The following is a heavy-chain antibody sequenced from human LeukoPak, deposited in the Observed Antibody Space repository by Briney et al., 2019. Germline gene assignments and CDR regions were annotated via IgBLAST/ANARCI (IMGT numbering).Heavy chain of an antibody. V-gene: IGHV3-33*01. CDR3: ARGDGYNDAEYLQH. D-gene: IGHD5-24*01. CDR1: GFTFSSYG. J-gene: IGHJ1*01. Sequence: GGSLRLSCAASGFTFSSYGMHWVRQAPGKGLEWVAVVWYDGSNKYYGDSVKGRFTISRDNSKKTLYLQMNSLRVEDTAVYYCARGDGYNDAEYLQHWGQGTLVTVS. CDR2: VWYDGSNK.